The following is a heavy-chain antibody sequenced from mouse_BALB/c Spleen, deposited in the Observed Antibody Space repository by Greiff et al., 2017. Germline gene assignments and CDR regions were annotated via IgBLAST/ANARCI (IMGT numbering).Heavy chain of an antibody. J-gene: IGHJ1*01. CDR1: GFSLTSYG. V-gene: IGHV2-9*02. D-gene: IGHD2-1*01. Sequence: VQLQQSGPGLVAPSQSLSITCTVSGFSLTSYGVHWVRQPPGKGLEWLGVIWAGGSTNYNSALMSRLSISKDNSKSQVFLKMNSLQTDDTAMYYCARDNYGNYNWYFDVWGAGTTVTVSS. CDR2: IWAGGST. CDR3: ARDNYGNYNWYFDV.